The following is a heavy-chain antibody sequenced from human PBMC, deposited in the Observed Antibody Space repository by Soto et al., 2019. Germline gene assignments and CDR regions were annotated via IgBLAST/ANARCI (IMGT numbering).Heavy chain of an antibody. J-gene: IGHJ4*02. CDR1: GFSLSNARMS. D-gene: IGHD3-10*01. CDR2: IFSNDAK. CDR3: ARIRGWGWLGPNDY. Sequence: QVTLKESGPVLVKPTETLTLTCTVSGFSLSNARMSVSWIRQPPGKALEWRAHIFSNDAKSYSASLKSRLTISKDTAKRPVVLTMTNMDPVDTATYYCARIRGWGWLGPNDYWGQGTLVTVSS. V-gene: IGHV2-26*01.